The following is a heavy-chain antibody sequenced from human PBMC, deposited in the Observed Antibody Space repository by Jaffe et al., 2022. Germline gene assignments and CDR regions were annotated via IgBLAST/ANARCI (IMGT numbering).Heavy chain of an antibody. J-gene: IGHJ6*03. Sequence: QVQLVESGGDLVKPGGSLRLSCEASGFTFSDHFMTWIRQSPGKGLEWVAYISTRGSNLYYVDSVKGRFTVSRDNTKNSLYLQMESLRAEDTAVYYCARGVRYHHYYMDVWGKGTTVIVSS. CDR1: GFTFSDHF. V-gene: IGHV3-11*01. CDR2: ISTRGSNL. CDR3: ARGVRYHHYYMDV.